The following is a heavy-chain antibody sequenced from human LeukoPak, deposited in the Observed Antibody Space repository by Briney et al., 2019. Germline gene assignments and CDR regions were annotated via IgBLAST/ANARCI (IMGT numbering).Heavy chain of an antibody. CDR3: ARDQRVTGRPDIDY. J-gene: IGHJ4*02. Sequence: AGGSLRLSCAASGFTFRNHWMHWVRHTPGKGLVWVSRISSDGSSTTYADSVKGRFTISRDNAKNTLYLQMNNLSAEDTAMYYCARDQRVTGRPDIDYWGQGTLVIVSS. D-gene: IGHD6-6*01. V-gene: IGHV3-74*03. CDR1: GFTFRNHW. CDR2: ISSDGSST.